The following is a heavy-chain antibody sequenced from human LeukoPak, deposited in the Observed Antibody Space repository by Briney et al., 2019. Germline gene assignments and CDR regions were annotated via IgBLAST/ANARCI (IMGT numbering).Heavy chain of an antibody. J-gene: IGHJ3*02. CDR1: GFNFSKNW. CDR3: AKDRYYYGAFDI. CDR2: ISGSGGST. D-gene: IGHD3-10*01. V-gene: IGHV3-23*01. Sequence: GGSLRLSCVVSGFNFSKNWMSWVRQAPGKGLEWVSAISGSGGSTYYADSVKGRFTISRDNSKNTLYLQMNSLRAEDTAVYYCAKDRYYYGAFDIWGQGTMVTVSS.